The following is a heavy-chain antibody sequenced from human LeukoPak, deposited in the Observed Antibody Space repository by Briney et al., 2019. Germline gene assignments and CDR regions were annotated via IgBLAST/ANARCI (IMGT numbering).Heavy chain of an antibody. V-gene: IGHV1-24*01. Sequence: ASVKVSCKVSGYTLSELSMHWVRRAPGKGLEWMGGFDPEDGETIYAQKFQGRVTMTEDTSTDTAYMELSSLRSEDTAVYYCGTRPLWFGELSRDYWGQGTLVTVSS. CDR3: GTRPLWFGELSRDY. D-gene: IGHD3-10*01. CDR2: FDPEDGET. CDR1: GYTLSELS. J-gene: IGHJ4*02.